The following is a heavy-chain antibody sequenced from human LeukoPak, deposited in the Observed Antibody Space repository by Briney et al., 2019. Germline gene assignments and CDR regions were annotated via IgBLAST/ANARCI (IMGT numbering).Heavy chain of an antibody. V-gene: IGHV4-34*01. Sequence: SETLSLTCAVYGGSFSGYYWSWIRQPPGKGLEWIGEINHSGSTNYNPSLKSRVTISVDTSKNQFPLKLSSVTAADTTVYYCARGHIAAAGAPGYWGQGTLVTVSS. D-gene: IGHD6-13*01. J-gene: IGHJ4*02. CDR1: GGSFSGYY. CDR3: ARGHIAAAGAPGY. CDR2: INHSGST.